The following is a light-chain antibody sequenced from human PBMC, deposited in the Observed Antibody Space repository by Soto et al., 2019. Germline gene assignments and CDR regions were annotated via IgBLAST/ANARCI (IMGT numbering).Light chain of an antibody. CDR1: SGSIATNY. V-gene: IGLV6-57*04. Sequence: NFMLTQPHSVSESPGQTVTISCTRSSGSIATNYVQWYQQRPGSAPTTVIFEDNERPSGVPDRFSGSIDRSSNSASLSISGLKTEDEADYYCQSYDSDFHVVFGGGTKLTVL. J-gene: IGLJ2*01. CDR3: QSYDSDFHVV. CDR2: EDN.